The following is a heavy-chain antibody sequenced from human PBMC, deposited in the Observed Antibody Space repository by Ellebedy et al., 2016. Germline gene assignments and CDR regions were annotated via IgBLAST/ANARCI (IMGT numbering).Heavy chain of an antibody. CDR3: GHDSSGYSYYFDY. D-gene: IGHD3-22*01. CDR2: IRSKANGGTR. V-gene: IGHV3-49*03. CDR1: GFTFGDYA. Sequence: GESLKISXTASGFTFGDYAMNWFRQAPGKGLEWVGFIRSKANGGTREYAASVQGRVTISRDDSKSIAYLHMNSLKTEDTAVYYCGHDSSGYSYYFDYWGQGTLVTVSS. J-gene: IGHJ4*02.